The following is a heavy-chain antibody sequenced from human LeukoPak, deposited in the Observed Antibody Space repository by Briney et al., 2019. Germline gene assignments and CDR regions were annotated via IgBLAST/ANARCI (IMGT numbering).Heavy chain of an antibody. J-gene: IGHJ4*02. Sequence: GGSLRLSCTASGFNFGNYAMSWVRQAPGKGLEWLGFIRSKASGGAIEYDPSVDGRFTVSRDDSKSIAYLQMTSLKTEDTATYFCTREVDGMSAYWGQGTLVTVSS. CDR2: IRSKASGGAI. CDR1: GFNFGNYA. D-gene: IGHD1-14*01. V-gene: IGHV3-49*04. CDR3: TREVDGMSAY.